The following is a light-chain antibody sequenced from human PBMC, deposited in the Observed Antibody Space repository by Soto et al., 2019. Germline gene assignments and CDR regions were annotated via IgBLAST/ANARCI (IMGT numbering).Light chain of an antibody. J-gene: IGKJ1*01. V-gene: IGKV3-11*01. CDR2: DAS. CDR1: QSVSSY. Sequence: DIVLTQSPATLSLSPGERATLSCRASQSVSSYLAWNQQKPGQAPRLLIYDASNRATGIPARFSGSGSGTDFTLTISSLEPEDFAVYYCQQRSNWPRTFGQGTKVDIK. CDR3: QQRSNWPRT.